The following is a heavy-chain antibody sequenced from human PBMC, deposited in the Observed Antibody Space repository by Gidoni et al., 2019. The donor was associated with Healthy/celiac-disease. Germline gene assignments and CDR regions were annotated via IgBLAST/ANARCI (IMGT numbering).Heavy chain of an antibody. V-gene: IGHV3-23*01. CDR1: GFTFSSYA. CDR2: MSGSGGST. D-gene: IGHD2-2*01. Sequence: EVPLLESGGGLVQPGGSLRLSCSASGFTFSSYAMSWVRQAPGKGLEWVSAMSGSGGSTYYADSVKGRFTISRDNSKNTLYLQMNSLRAEDTAVYYCAKGVSKYQLLRAYGMDVWGQGTTVTVSS. J-gene: IGHJ6*02. CDR3: AKGVSKYQLLRAYGMDV.